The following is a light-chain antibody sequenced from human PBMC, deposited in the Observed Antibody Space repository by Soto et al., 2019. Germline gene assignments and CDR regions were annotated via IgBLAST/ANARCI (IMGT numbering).Light chain of an antibody. V-gene: IGLV2-14*03. CDR3: SSYTRGPLSV. CDR1: SADVGTSNF. Sequence: QSALTQPASVSGSPGQSITISCTGISADVGTSNFVSWYQHHPGKAPGLILYDVANRPSGVSNRFSGSKSGDTASLTISGLQADYYADYYCSSYTRGPLSVFGTETKVT. CDR2: DVA. J-gene: IGLJ1*01.